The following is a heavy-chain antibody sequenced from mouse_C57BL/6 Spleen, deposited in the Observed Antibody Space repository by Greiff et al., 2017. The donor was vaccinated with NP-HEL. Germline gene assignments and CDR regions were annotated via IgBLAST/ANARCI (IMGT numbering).Heavy chain of an antibody. Sequence: EVMLVESGGGLVQPGGSLKLSCAASGFTFSDYYMYWVRQTPEKRLEWVAYISNGGGSTYYPDTVKGRFTISRDNAKNTLYLQMSRLKSEDTAMYYGARWDGDFDYWGQGTTLTVSS. CDR2: ISNGGGST. D-gene: IGHD1-1*02. V-gene: IGHV5-12*01. CDR1: GFTFSDYY. CDR3: ARWDGDFDY. J-gene: IGHJ2*01.